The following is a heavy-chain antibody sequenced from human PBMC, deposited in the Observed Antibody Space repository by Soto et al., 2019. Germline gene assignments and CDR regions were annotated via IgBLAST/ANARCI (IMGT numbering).Heavy chain of an antibody. CDR1: GFTFSSFA. V-gene: IGHV3-23*01. CDR2: ISGTGGNT. CDR3: AKFFSYGPFDY. Sequence: GGSLRLSCAASGFTFSSFALSWVRQAPGKGLEWVSAISGTGGNTYFADSVKGRFTISRDNSKNTLYLQMNSLRAEDTAVYYCAKFFSYGPFDYWGQGILVTVSS. J-gene: IGHJ4*02. D-gene: IGHD5-18*01.